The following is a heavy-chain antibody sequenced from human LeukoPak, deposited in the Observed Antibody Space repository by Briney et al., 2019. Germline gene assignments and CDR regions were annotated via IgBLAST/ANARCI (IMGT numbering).Heavy chain of an antibody. CDR3: ASSYYGPAGMDV. CDR2: ISAYNGDT. CDR1: GYTFTSYG. D-gene: IGHD3-10*01. J-gene: IGHJ6*04. Sequence: ASVKVSCKASGYTFTSYGINWVRQAPGQRLEWMGWISAYNGDTNYTQKLQGRVTMITDTSTSTAYMELRSLRSDDTAVYYCASSYYGPAGMDVWGTGTTVTISS. V-gene: IGHV1-18*01.